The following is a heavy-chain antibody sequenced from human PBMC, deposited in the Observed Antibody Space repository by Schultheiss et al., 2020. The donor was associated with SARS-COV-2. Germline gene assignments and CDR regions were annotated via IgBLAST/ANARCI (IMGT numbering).Heavy chain of an antibody. V-gene: IGHV4-59*01. CDR3: ARTTPENWFDP. CDR1: GGSFGGYY. CDR2: IYYSGST. Sequence: SETLSLTCAVYGGSFGGYYWSWIRQPPGKGLEWIGYIYYSGSTNYNPSLKSRVTISVDTSKNQFSLKLSSVTAADTAVYYCARTTPENWFDPWGQGTLVTVSS. J-gene: IGHJ5*02. D-gene: IGHD1-1*01.